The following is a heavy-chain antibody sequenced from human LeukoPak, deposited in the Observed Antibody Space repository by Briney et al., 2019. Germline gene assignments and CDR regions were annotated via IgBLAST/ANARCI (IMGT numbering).Heavy chain of an antibody. J-gene: IGHJ3*02. D-gene: IGHD6-25*01. CDR3: TRDRYSSGPVGAFDI. CDR1: GGSISSGGYY. Sequence: LSLTCTVSGGSISSGGYYWSWIRQHPGKGLEWISYISSSGSTRYYADSVMGRFTISRDNAENSLFLQMNSPKVDDTAVYYCTRDRYSSGPVGAFDIWGQGTMLTVSS. V-gene: IGHV3-11*04. CDR2: ISSSGSTR.